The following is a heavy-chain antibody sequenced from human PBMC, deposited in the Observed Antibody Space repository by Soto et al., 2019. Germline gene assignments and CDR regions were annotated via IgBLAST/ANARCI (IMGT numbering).Heavy chain of an antibody. V-gene: IGHV1-69*09. CDR3: ATPACAATWCSPSHNLDH. J-gene: IGHJ4*02. CDR2: INPLSGIP. Sequence: QVQLVQSGAEVKKPESSVKVSCKTSGGTFVRHVISWVRQAPGQGPEWMEKINPLSGIPNYAQKFQDRVTFTADTDSSTAYMELSSLRSDDTAVYYCATPACAATWCSPSHNLDHWGQGTLVTVSS. D-gene: IGHD2-2*01. CDR1: GGTFVRHV.